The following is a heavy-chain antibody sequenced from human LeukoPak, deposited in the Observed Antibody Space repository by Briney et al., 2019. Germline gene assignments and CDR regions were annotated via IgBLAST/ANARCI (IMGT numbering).Heavy chain of an antibody. V-gene: IGHV1-2*06. CDR1: GYTFTGYY. J-gene: IGHJ5*02. CDR2: IFPKTGGT. Sequence: SVKVSCKASGYTFTGYYLHWVRQAPGQGLEWMGRIFPKTGGTSYAQKFQGRVTMTRDTSISTAYMELIGLRSDDTAVYYCAGPWDQVGFDPWGQGTLVTVSS. CDR3: AGPWDQVGFDP. D-gene: IGHD1-26*01.